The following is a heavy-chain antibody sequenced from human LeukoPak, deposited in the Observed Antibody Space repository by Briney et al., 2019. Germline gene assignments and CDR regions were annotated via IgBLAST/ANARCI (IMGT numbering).Heavy chain of an antibody. V-gene: IGHV3-23*01. Sequence: PGASLRLSCAASGFTLSSYAMSWVRQAPGKGLEWVSAISGSGDTTFYADSVRGRFTTSRDNSKNTLYLQMNSLRADDTAVYYCALGYCGGGSCYRFDNWGQGTLVTVSS. J-gene: IGHJ4*02. D-gene: IGHD2-15*01. CDR1: GFTLSSYA. CDR2: ISGSGDTT. CDR3: ALGYCGGGSCYRFDN.